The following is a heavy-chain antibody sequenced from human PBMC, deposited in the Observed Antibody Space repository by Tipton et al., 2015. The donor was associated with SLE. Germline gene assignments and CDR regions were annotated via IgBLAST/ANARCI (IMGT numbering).Heavy chain of an antibody. D-gene: IGHD6-13*01. CDR2: IYTSGST. CDR3: ARERLYSSSWFSD. J-gene: IGHJ4*02. CDR1: GGSISETIYY. V-gene: IGHV4-61*02. Sequence: TLSLTCTVSGGSISETIYYWGWIRQPAGKGLEWIGRIYTSGSTNYNPSLKSRVTISVDTSKNQFSLKLSSVTAADTAVYYCARERLYSSSWFSDWGQGTLVTVSS.